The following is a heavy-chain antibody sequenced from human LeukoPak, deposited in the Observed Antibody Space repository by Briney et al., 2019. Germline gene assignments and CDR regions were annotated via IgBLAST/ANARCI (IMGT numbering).Heavy chain of an antibody. V-gene: IGHV3-11*04. CDR3: ARSSSYDAFDI. CDR2: ISSSGSTI. CDR1: GFTFSDYY. D-gene: IGHD1-1*01. J-gene: IGHJ3*02. Sequence: GGSLRLSCAASGFTFSDYYMSWIRQAPGKGLEWVSDISSSGSTISYADSVKGRFTISRDNAKNSLYLQMNSLRAEDTAVYYCARSSSYDAFDIWGQGTMVTVSS.